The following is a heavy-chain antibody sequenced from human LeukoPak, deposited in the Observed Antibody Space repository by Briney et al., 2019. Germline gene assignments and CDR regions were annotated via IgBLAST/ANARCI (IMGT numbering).Heavy chain of an antibody. V-gene: IGHV3-23*01. D-gene: IGHD6-13*01. Sequence: PGGSLSLSCEAFGFTLSSMAMSWARKAPGKGLEGSPGFGGGGGHTYSAAPVKGRFTISGDNSKNTVYLQMNSLRAEDTAIYYCAKEGGLAYASPGEAQQQLVEDSRYGFDCWGQGTLVTVSS. J-gene: IGHJ4*02. CDR3: AKEGGLAYASPGEAQQQLVEDSRYGFDC. CDR2: FGGGGGHT. CDR1: GFTLSSMA.